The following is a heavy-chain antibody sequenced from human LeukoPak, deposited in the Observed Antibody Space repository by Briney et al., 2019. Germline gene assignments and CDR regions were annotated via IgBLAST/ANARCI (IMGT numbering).Heavy chain of an antibody. J-gene: IGHJ4*02. CDR3: ARGAAVAGHFDY. D-gene: IGHD6-19*01. CDR1: RFSISSYY. Sequence: SETLSLTCTVSRFSISSYYWSWIRQPAGKGLEWIGRIYTSGSTNYNPSLKSRVTMSVDTSKNQFSLKLSSVTAADTAVYYCARGAAVAGHFDYWGQGTLVTVSS. CDR2: IYTSGST. V-gene: IGHV4-4*07.